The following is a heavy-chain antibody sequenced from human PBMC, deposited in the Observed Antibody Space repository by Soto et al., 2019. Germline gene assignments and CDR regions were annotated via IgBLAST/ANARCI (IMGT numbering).Heavy chain of an antibody. Sequence: GGSLRLSCAASGFTFSSYGMHWVRQAPGKGLEWVAVIWYDGSNKYYADSVKGRFTISRDNSKNTLYLQMNSLRAEDTAVYYCARAHMNPSSTSGGSRWRRYYYYYYGMDVCGQGTPVTVYS. CDR2: IWYDGSNK. V-gene: IGHV3-33*01. J-gene: IGHJ6*02. CDR1: GFTFSSYG. D-gene: IGHD2-2*01. CDR3: ARAHMNPSSTSGGSRWRRYYYYYYGMDV.